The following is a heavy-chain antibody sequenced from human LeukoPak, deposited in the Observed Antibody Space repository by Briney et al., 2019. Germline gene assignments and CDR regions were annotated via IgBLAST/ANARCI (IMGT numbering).Heavy chain of an antibody. D-gene: IGHD6-13*01. Sequence: PSETLSLTCTVSGGSISSSSYYWGWIRQPPGKGLEWIGSIYYSGSTYYNPSLKSRVTISVDTSKNQFSLKLSSVTAADTAVYYCARGSYTSTYSFDYWGQGTLVTVSS. CDR2: IYYSGST. J-gene: IGHJ4*02. CDR1: GGSISSSSYY. V-gene: IGHV4-39*07. CDR3: ARGSYTSTYSFDY.